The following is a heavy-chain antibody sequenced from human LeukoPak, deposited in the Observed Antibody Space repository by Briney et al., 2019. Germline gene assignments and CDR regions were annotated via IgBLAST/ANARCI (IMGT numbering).Heavy chain of an antibody. Sequence: ASVKVSCKVSGYTLNELTMRWVRQAPGKGLEWMGGFDREDGEIIYVAKFQGRVYMTEDTSTDTAYMEMKSLTLDDTAVFYCATMVRGVIVPYFDDWGQGTLVTVSS. CDR1: GYTLNELT. CDR2: FDREDGEI. CDR3: ATMVRGVIVPYFDD. V-gene: IGHV1-24*01. J-gene: IGHJ4*02. D-gene: IGHD3-10*01.